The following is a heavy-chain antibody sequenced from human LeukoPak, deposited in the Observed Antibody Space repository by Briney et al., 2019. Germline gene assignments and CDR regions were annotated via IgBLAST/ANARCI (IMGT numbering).Heavy chain of an antibody. CDR2: INPNSGDT. J-gene: IGHJ4*02. Sequence: ASVKVPCKASGYSFTDHDIHWVRQAPGQGLEWMGRINPNSGDTLYAQKFQGKITMTRDTSIGTAYMELSRLISDDTAIYYCAMTPCSGDICFFDFWGQGTLVTVSS. D-gene: IGHD2-15*01. V-gene: IGHV1-2*02. CDR1: GYSFTDHD. CDR3: AMTPCSGDICFFDF.